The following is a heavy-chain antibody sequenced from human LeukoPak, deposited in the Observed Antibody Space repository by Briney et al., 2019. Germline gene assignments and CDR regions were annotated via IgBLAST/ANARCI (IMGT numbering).Heavy chain of an antibody. CDR1: GGSISSYY. D-gene: IGHD6-19*01. V-gene: IGHV4-59*07. J-gene: IGHJ6*04. CDR3: ARVGWGSGWGDYDYYGMDV. CDR2: IYKSGST. Sequence: WDTLPLTCTASGGSISSYYRSWIRQPPGKGVEWIGYIYKSGSTNYNPSLKSRVTISVDTSKNQFSLKLNSVTAADTAVYYCARVGWGSGWGDYDYYGMDVWGKGATGTVSS.